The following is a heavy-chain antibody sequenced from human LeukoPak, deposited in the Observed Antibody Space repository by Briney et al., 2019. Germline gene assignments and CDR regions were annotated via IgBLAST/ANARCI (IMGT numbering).Heavy chain of an antibody. D-gene: IGHD6-19*01. V-gene: IGHV1-18*04. J-gene: IGHJ1*01. CDR1: GYTFTSYG. CDR3: ARSGGSGWYSTGYFQH. CDR2: ISAYNGNT. Sequence: ASVKVSCKASGYTFTSYGISWVRQAPGQGLEWMGWISAYNGNTNYAQKLQGRVTMTTDTSTSTAYMELRSLRSDDTAVYDCARSGGSGWYSTGYFQHWGQGTLVTVSS.